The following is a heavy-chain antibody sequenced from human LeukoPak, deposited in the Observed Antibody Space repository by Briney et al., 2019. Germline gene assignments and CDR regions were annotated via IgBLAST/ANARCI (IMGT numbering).Heavy chain of an antibody. V-gene: IGHV4-59*08. CDR3: ARRFDYDSSGSYWYFDL. Sequence: SETLSLTGTVSGGSISTYYWSWIRQPPGKGLEWIGYIYYSGSPNYNPSLKSRVTMSLDTSKNQFSLKLSSVTAADTAVYYCARRFDYDSSGSYWYFDLWGRGTLVTVSS. D-gene: IGHD3-22*01. J-gene: IGHJ2*01. CDR1: GGSISTYY. CDR2: IYYSGSP.